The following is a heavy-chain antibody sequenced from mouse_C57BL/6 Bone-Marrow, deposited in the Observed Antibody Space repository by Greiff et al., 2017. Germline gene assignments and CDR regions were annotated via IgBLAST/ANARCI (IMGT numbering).Heavy chain of an antibody. D-gene: IGHD1-1*01. J-gene: IGHJ4*01. Sequence: EVQLVESGGGLAQPGGSMKLSCAASGFTFSDAWMDWVRQSPEKGLEWVAEIRNKANNHATYYAESVKGRVTISRDDSKSRVYLQMNSLRAEDTGIYYCTVGSTTVVEDAMDYWGQGTSFTVSS. V-gene: IGHV6-6*01. CDR3: TVGSTTVVEDAMDY. CDR2: IRNKANNHAT. CDR1: GFTFSDAW.